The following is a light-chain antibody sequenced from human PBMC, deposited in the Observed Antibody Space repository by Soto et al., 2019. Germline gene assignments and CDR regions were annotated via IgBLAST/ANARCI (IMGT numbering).Light chain of an antibody. J-gene: IGKJ5*01. Sequence: IQMTQSPSSLSASVGDRVTITCQASQDISRNLNWYQQKPGKAPKLLIYDASSLQTGVPSRFSGSGSATHFTSTISSLQSEDVTSSYCQQYDNLLPITFGQGTRLEFK. CDR3: QQYDNLLPIT. CDR2: DAS. V-gene: IGKV1-33*01. CDR1: QDISRN.